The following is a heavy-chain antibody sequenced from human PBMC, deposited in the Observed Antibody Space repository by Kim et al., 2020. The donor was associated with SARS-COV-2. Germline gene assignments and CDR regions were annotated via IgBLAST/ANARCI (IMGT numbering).Heavy chain of an antibody. CDR2: INTNTGNP. D-gene: IGHD3-3*01. CDR3: AREDVTTIFGVVIGGRNWFDP. J-gene: IGHJ5*02. V-gene: IGHV7-4-1*02. Sequence: ASVKVSCKASGYTFTSYAMNWVRQAPGQGLEWMGWINTNTGNPTYAQGFTGRFVFSLDTSVSTAYLQISSLKAEDTAVYYCAREDVTTIFGVVIGGRNWFDPWGQGTLVTVSS. CDR1: GYTFTSYA.